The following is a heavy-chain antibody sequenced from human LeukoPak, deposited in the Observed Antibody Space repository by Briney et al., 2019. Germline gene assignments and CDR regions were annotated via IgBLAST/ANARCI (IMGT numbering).Heavy chain of an antibody. J-gene: IGHJ4*02. Sequence: SETLSLTCAVYGGAFSGYYWSWIRKPPGKGLEWIGEINHSGSTNYTPSLKGRVTISGDTSKNQFSLKLSSVTAADTAVYYCARGRKTYYDYVWGSYRFGYFDYWGQGTLVTVSS. V-gene: IGHV4-34*01. CDR2: INHSGST. D-gene: IGHD3-16*02. CDR3: ARGRKTYYDYVWGSYRFGYFDY. CDR1: GGAFSGYY.